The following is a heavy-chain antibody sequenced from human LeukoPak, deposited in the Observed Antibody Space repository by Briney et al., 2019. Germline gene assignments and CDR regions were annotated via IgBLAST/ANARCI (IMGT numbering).Heavy chain of an antibody. J-gene: IGHJ4*02. Sequence: SETLSLTCTVSGGSISSYYWNWIRQPPGKGLEWIGYIYYSGSTNSNPSLKSRVAISVDTSKNQFSLKLSSVTAADTAVYYCARHKTYYYDSSGDYWGQGTLVTVSS. V-gene: IGHV4-59*08. CDR3: ARHKTYYYDSSGDY. CDR2: IYYSGST. CDR1: GGSISSYY. D-gene: IGHD3-22*01.